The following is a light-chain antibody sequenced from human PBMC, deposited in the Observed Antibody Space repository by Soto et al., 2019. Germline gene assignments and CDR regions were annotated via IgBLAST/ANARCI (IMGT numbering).Light chain of an antibody. CDR2: GAS. V-gene: IGKV1-5*01. CDR1: QSIANR. Sequence: DIQLTQSPSILPASGGDRVTITCRASQSIANRLAWYQQKPGKTPKLLIYGASTLESGVPSRFSGSGSGTEFTLTINSLQTDDFATYYFQQYNRSYTFGQGTKLDIK. J-gene: IGKJ2*01. CDR3: QQYNRSYT.